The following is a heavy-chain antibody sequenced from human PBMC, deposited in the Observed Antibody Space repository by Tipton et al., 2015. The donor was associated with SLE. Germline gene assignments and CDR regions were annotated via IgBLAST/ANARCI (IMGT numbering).Heavy chain of an antibody. V-gene: IGHV3-11*06. CDR2: ISSSSSYT. D-gene: IGHD2-2*01. J-gene: IGHJ4*02. CDR1: GFTFSSYA. CDR3: AKDLGYCSSTSCYGIDY. Sequence: SLRLSCSASGFTFSSYAMHWIRQAPGKGLEWVSYISSSSSYTNYADSVKGRFTISRDNAKNSLYLQMNSLRAEDTAVYYCAKDLGYCSSTSCYGIDYWGQGTLVTVSS.